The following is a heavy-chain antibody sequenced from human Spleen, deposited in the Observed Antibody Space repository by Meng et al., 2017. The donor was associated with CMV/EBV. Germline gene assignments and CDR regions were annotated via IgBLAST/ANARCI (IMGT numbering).Heavy chain of an antibody. Sequence: GESLKISCAASGFTFSSYWMHWVRQAPGKGLVWVSRIISDGSSTNYADSVKGRFTISRDNAKNTLYLQMNSLRAEDTAVYYCVTIYAVAAMDVWGQGTTVTVSS. CDR2: IISDGSST. D-gene: IGHD2-15*01. CDR3: VTIYAVAAMDV. CDR1: GFTFSSYW. V-gene: IGHV3-74*01. J-gene: IGHJ6*02.